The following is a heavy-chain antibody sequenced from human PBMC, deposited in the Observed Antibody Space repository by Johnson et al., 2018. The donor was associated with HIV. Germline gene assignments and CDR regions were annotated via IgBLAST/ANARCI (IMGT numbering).Heavy chain of an antibody. CDR1: GFTFSNHH. V-gene: IGHV3-23*04. D-gene: IGHD3-22*01. J-gene: IGHJ3*01. CDR2: IRGSGGST. Sequence: EVQLVESGGGLVQPGGSLRLSCAVSGFTFSNHHMTWVRQAPGKGLEWVSAIRGSGGSTYYADSVKGRFTISRDNSTNTLYLQMNSLRAEDTAVYYCARGSRYTYDNDDAYLLHAFDFWGQGTMVTVSS. CDR3: ARGSRYTYDNDDAYLLHAFDF.